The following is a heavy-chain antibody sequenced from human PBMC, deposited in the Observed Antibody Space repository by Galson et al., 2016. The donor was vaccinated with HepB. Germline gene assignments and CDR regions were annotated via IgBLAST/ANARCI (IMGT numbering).Heavy chain of an antibody. CDR3: ARDPGSFFDY. CDR2: TNNDGTST. J-gene: IGHJ4*02. V-gene: IGHV3-74*01. CDR1: GFSIRNHW. Sequence: SLRLSCATSGFSIRNHWMHWVRQAPGKGLEWVSRTNNDGTSTTYADSVKGRFTISRDNTKNTLYLHMDTLRPEDTALYYCARDPGSFFDYWGQGGLVTVSS. D-gene: IGHD1-26*01.